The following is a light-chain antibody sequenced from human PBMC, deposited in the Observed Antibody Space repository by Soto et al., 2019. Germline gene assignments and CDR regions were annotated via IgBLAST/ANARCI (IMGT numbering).Light chain of an antibody. V-gene: IGLV2-14*01. CDR3: SSYTRSSSYV. CDR2: DVS. J-gene: IGLJ1*01. CDR1: TSDVGSYNS. Sequence: QSALTQPASVSGSPGQSITISCTGTTSDVGSYNSVSWYQQYPGKAPKLMIHDVSNRPSGVSNRFSGSKSGNTASLTISGLQAEDEDDYYCSSYTRSSSYVFGSGTKVTVL.